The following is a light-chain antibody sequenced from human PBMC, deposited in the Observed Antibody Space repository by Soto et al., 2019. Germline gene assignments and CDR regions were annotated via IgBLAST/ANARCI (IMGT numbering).Light chain of an antibody. CDR2: DAS. CDR1: QSVSRY. CDR3: QQRSNWPPSWT. Sequence: EIVLTQSPGTLSLTPGERATLSCRASQSVSRYLAWYQQKPGQTPRLLIYDASNRAAGIPARFSGSGSGTDFTLTISSLEPEDFAVYYCQQRSNWPPSWTFGQGTKVDIK. V-gene: IGKV3-11*01. J-gene: IGKJ1*01.